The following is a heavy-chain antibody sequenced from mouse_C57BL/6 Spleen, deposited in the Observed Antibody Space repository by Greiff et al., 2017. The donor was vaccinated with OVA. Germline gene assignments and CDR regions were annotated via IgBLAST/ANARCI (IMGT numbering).Heavy chain of an antibody. V-gene: IGHV1-85*01. Sequence: VKLVESGPELVKPGASVKLSCKASGYTFTSYDINWVKQRPGQGLEWIGWIYPRDGSTKYNEKFKGKATLTVDTSSSTAYMELHSLTSEDSAVYFCARGSGSGYDYWGQGTTLTVSS. D-gene: IGHD2-14*01. CDR3: ARGSGSGYDY. CDR2: IYPRDGST. CDR1: GYTFTSYD. J-gene: IGHJ2*01.